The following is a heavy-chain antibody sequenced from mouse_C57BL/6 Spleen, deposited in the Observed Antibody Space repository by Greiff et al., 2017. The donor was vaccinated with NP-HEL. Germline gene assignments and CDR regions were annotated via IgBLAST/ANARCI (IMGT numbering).Heavy chain of an antibody. D-gene: IGHD1-1*01. J-gene: IGHJ4*01. CDR2: IWTGGGT. Sequence: VKLQESGPGLVAPSQSLSITCTVSGFSLTSYAISWVRQPPGKGLEWLGVIWTGGGTNYNSALKSRLSISKDNSKSQVFLKMNSLQTDDTARYYCARGATVVARYAMDYWGQGTSVTVSS. CDR1: GFSLTSYA. CDR3: ARGATVVARYAMDY. V-gene: IGHV2-9-1*01.